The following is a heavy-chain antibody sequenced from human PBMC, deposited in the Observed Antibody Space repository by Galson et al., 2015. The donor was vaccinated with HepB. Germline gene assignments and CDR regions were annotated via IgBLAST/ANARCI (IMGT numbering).Heavy chain of an antibody. J-gene: IGHJ2*01. D-gene: IGHD5-24*01. Sequence: TLSLTCTVSGGSISSGGYYWSWIRQHPGKGLEWIGYFYDSENTYYNPSLKSRVTISVDTSKNQFSLRLSSVTAADTAVYYCARGGYIDWYFDLWGRGTLVTVSS. CDR2: FYDSENT. CDR3: ARGGYIDWYFDL. V-gene: IGHV4-31*03. CDR1: GGSISSGGYY.